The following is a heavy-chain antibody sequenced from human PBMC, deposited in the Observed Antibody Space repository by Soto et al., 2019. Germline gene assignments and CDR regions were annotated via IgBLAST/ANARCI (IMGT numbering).Heavy chain of an antibody. J-gene: IGHJ4*02. V-gene: IGHV1-18*01. D-gene: IGHD5-12*01. CDR3: ANSPRGEMATD. CDR1: GYTFINYH. Sequence: QVQLVQSGGEVKKPGASVTVSCKASGYTFINYHITWVRQAPGQGLEWMAWINTYNGMTDYAQKFQGRVTRTRDTSTRTAYMELRNLGSDDTAVYFCANSPRGEMATDWGQGTLVTVSS. CDR2: INTYNGMT.